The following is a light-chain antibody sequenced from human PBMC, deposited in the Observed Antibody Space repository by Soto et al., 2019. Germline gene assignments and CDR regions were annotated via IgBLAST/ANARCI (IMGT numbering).Light chain of an antibody. CDR3: SSYTGSSTLV. Sequence: QSVLTQPASVSGSPGQSSTISCTGTSSDVGGYNYVSWYQQYPGKAPKHMMYDVSNRPSGVSNRFSGSKSGNTASLTISGLQAEDEADYYCSSYTGSSTLVFGGGTKLTVL. CDR1: SSDVGGYNY. V-gene: IGLV2-14*01. CDR2: DVS. J-gene: IGLJ2*01.